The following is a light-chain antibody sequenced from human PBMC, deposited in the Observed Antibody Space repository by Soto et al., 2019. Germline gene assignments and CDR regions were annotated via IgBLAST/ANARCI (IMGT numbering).Light chain of an antibody. V-gene: IGKV1-12*01. Sequence: DIQMTQSPSSVSASVGDRVTLTCRASQGISSWLAWYQQKPGKAPKLLIYASSSLQSGVPSRFSGSGSGTHFTLTISSLQPEDSATYYCLQSDSFPHTFGQGSKLEIK. CDR3: LQSDSFPHT. J-gene: IGKJ2*01. CDR2: ASS. CDR1: QGISSW.